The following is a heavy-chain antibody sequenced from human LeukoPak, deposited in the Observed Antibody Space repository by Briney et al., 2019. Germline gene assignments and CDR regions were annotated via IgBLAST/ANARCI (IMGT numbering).Heavy chain of an antibody. CDR3: ARGGDILTGPPAFDI. D-gene: IGHD3-9*01. CDR1: GFTFSSYE. CDR2: ISSSGSTI. V-gene: IGHV3-48*03. J-gene: IGHJ3*02. Sequence: GGSLRLSCAASGFTFSSYEMNWVRQAPGKGLEWVSYISSSGSTIYYADSVKGRFTISRDNAKNSLYLQMNSLRAEDTAVYYCARGGDILTGPPAFDIWGQGTMVTVSS.